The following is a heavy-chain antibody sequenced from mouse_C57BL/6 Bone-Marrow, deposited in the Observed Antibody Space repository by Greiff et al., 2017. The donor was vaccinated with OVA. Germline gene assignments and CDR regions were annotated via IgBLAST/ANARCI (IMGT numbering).Heavy chain of an antibody. D-gene: IGHD3-2*02. V-gene: IGHV1-80*01. CDR3: ARKGDSSGTGAMDY. CDR2: IYPGDGDT. J-gene: IGHJ4*01. Sequence: VKLVESGAELVKPGASVKISCKASGYAFSSYWMNWVKQRPGKGLEWIGQIYPGDGDTNYNGKFKGKATLTADKSSSTAYMQLSSLTSEDSAVYFCARKGDSSGTGAMDYWGQGTSVTVSS. CDR1: GYAFSSYW.